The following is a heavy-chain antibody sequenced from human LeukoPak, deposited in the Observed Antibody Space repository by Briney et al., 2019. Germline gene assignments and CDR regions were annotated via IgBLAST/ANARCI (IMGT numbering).Heavy chain of an antibody. D-gene: IGHD3-10*01. CDR1: GGSMNTYY. V-gene: IGHV4-59*08. J-gene: IGHJ5*02. CDR3: ARHRGSLGGSGDWFDP. CDR2: IFDSGTT. Sequence: PSETLSLTCTVSGGSMNTYYWSWIRQPPGKGLEWIGYIFDSGTTNYNPSLKSRLTMSVDTSKNQFSLKLSSLTAADTAVYYCARHRGSLGGSGDWFDPWGQGTLVTVSS.